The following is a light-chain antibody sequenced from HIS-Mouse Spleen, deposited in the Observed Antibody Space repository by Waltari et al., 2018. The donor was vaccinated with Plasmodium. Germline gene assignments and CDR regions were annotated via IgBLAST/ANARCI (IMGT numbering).Light chain of an antibody. CDR3: SSYTSSSTRV. CDR1: RRDVGGYNY. V-gene: IGLV2-14*01. J-gene: IGLJ3*02. Sequence: QSALTQPASVSGSPGQSITISCPGPRRDVGGYNYVPWYQQHPGKAPKLRIYQVSNRPSGVSNRFSGSKSGNTASLTISGLQAEDEADYYCSSYTSSSTRVFGGGTKLTVL. CDR2: QVS.